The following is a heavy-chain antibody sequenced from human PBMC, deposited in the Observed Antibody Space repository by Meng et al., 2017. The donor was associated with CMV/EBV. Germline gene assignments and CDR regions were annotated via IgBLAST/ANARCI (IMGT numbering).Heavy chain of an antibody. J-gene: IGHJ4*02. D-gene: IGHD6-13*01. CDR1: GFFLSTSGVG. CDR2: IYWNDDK. CDR3: AHGGAAADR. V-gene: IGHV2-5*01. Sequence: LTCTFSGFFLSTSGVGVGWVRQQPGKALEWLAIIYWNDDKRYSPSLKSMLTITKDTSKNQVVLTMTTMDPVDTATYYCAHGGAAADRWGQGTLVTVSS.